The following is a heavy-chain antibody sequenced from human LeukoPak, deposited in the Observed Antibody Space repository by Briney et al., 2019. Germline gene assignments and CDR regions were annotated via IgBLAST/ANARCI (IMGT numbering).Heavy chain of an antibody. CDR3: ARNLPAADY. J-gene: IGHJ4*02. V-gene: IGHV3-48*04. CDR2: ISSSSGTI. D-gene: IGHD2-2*01. CDR1: GFTFSSYN. Sequence: PGGSLRLSCAASGFTFSSYNLNWVRQAPGKGLEWVSYISSSSGTIFYADSVKGRFTISRDNAKNSLYLQMNSLRAEDTAVYYCARNLPAADYWGQGTLVTVSS.